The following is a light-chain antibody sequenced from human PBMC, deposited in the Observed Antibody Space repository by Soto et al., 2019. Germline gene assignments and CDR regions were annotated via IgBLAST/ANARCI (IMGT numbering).Light chain of an antibody. CDR2: AAS. CDR1: QGISDS. J-gene: IGKJ1*01. V-gene: IGKV1-17*03. Sequence: IQMTQSPAAMSASVGDSVTITCRASQGISDSLAWFQQKQGKAPKRLIYAASRLQSGVPSRFSGSGSGTDFTLTINALEPEDFATYYCLHHNFDQWTFGQETKVEIK. CDR3: LHHNFDQWT.